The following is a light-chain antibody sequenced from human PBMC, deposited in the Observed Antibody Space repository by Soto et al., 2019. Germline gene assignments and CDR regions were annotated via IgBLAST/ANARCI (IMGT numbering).Light chain of an antibody. Sequence: EIVLTQSPGALSLSPGERATLSCRASQSVSSSYLAWYQQKPDQAPRLLIYGASSKATGIPDRFSGSGSGTDFTLTISRLEPEDFVVYYCQQYASSPWTFGQGTKVDIK. CDR2: GAS. J-gene: IGKJ1*01. V-gene: IGKV3-20*01. CDR3: QQYASSPWT. CDR1: QSVSSSY.